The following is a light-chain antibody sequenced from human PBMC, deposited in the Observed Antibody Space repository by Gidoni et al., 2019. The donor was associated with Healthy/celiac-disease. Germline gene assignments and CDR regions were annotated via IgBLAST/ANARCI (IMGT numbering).Light chain of an antibody. J-gene: IGKJ2*01. CDR1: QSVSSD. CDR3: QQRSNWPPDT. CDR2: DAS. Sequence: EIVLTQSPATLSLSPGERATLSCRASQSVSSDLAWYQQKTVQAPRLLIYDASNRATGSPARFSGSGSGTDFTLTISSLEPEDFAVYYCQQRSNWPPDTFGKGTKLEIK. V-gene: IGKV3-11*01.